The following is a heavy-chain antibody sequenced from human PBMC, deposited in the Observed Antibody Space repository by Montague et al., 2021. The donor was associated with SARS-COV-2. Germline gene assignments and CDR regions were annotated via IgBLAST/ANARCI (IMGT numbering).Heavy chain of an antibody. D-gene: IGHD3/OR15-3a*01. CDR3: ARRPAPLLHLDWSQKYFDYYGLDF. Sequence: CAISGDSVSTNSGTWNWVRLSPSRGLEWLGRTYYRSEWYSDYSVSVKSRISINPDTSKNQFSLQLNSVTPEDTAVYYCARRPAPLLHLDWSQKYFDYYGLDFWGPGTTVIVS. J-gene: IGHJ6*02. CDR1: GDSVSTNSGT. CDR2: TYYRSEWYS. V-gene: IGHV6-1*01.